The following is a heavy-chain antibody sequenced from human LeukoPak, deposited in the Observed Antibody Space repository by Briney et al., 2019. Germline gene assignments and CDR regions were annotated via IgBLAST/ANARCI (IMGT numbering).Heavy chain of an antibody. CDR3: TTGLTKLLVAFDI. CDR1: GYTFTGYY. J-gene: IGHJ3*02. CDR2: INPNSGGT. V-gene: IGHV1-2*02. Sequence: ASVKVSCKASGYTFTGYYMHWVRQAPGQGLEWMGWINPNSGGTNYAQRFQGRVTMTRDTSISTAYMELSRLRSDDTAVYYCTTGLTKLLVAFDIWGQGTMVTVSS. D-gene: IGHD2/OR15-2a*01.